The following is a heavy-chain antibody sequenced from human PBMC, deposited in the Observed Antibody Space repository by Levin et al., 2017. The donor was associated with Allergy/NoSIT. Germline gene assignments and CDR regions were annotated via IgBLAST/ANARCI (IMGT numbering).Heavy chain of an antibody. CDR1: GFTFGQYG. J-gene: IGHJ4*02. D-gene: IGHD4-17*01. V-gene: IGHV3-30*18. Sequence: GGSLRLSCEASGFTFGQYGMHWVRQAPGKGLDWVAVISSDGTNEAYADSVKGRFTISRDNSKNTLYLQMNSLRAEDTAVFYCTKDASAFGDYVFDYWGQGTRVSVSS. CDR3: TKDASAFGDYVFDY. CDR2: ISSDGTNE.